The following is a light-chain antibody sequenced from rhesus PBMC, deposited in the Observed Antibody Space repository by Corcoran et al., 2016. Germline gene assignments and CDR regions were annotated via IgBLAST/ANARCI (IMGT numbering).Light chain of an antibody. CDR1: QSFSSK. Sequence: EIVLTQSPATLSLSPGERATFSCRASQSFSSKLAWYQQKPEQTPRRLMYGASSRASGIPYRFSSSGSGTDFTLTIGSLEPEDFAVYYCKHYSNWPYSFGQGAKVEV. CDR3: KHYSNWPYS. CDR2: GAS. V-gene: IGKV3-42*03. J-gene: IGKJ2*01.